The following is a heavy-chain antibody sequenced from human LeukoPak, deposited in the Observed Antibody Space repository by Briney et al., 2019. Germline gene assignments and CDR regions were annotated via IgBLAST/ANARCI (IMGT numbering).Heavy chain of an antibody. D-gene: IGHD3-16*01. CDR3: ARVGLRYYYYGMDV. J-gene: IGHJ6*04. CDR2: INAGNGNT. Sequence: ASVKVSCKASGYTFTSYAMHWVRQAPGQRLEWMGWINAGNGNTKYSLKFQGRVTITRDTSASTAYVELSSLRSEDTAVYYCARVGLRYYYYGMDVWGKGTTVTVSS. CDR1: GYTFTSYA. V-gene: IGHV1-3*01.